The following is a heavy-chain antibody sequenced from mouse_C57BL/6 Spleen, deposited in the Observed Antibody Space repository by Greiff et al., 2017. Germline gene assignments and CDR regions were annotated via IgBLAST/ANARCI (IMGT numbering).Heavy chain of an antibody. J-gene: IGHJ2*01. CDR2: INPKYGTT. CDR1: GYSFTDYN. V-gene: IGHV1-39*01. D-gene: IGHD1-1*01. Sequence: VQLQQSGPELVKPGASVKISCKASGYSFTDYNMNWVKQSNGKSLEWIGVINPKYGTTSYNQKFKGKATLTVDKSSSTAYMQLTSLTSEDSAVYYYARAALFITTSFDYWGQGTTLTVSS. CDR3: ARAALFITTSFDY.